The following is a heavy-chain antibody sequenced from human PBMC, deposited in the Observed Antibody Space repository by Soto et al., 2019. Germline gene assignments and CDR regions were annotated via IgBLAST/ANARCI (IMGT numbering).Heavy chain of an antibody. J-gene: IGHJ6*02. CDR1: GYTFTGYY. CDR3: ARASSRYRYGYDYYYGMDV. D-gene: IGHD5-18*01. CDR2: INPNSGGT. V-gene: IGHV1-2*02. Sequence: RASVKVSCKASGYTFTGYYMHWVRQVPGQGLEWMGWINPNSGGTNYAQKFQGRVTMTRDTSISTAYMELSRLRSDDTAVYYCARASSRYRYGYDYYYGMDVWGQGTTVTVSS.